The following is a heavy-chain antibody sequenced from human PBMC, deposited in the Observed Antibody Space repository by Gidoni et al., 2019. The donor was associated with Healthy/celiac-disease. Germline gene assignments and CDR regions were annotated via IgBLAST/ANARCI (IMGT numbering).Heavy chain of an antibody. CDR2: SNHSGST. V-gene: IGHV4-34*01. CDR3: ARMGAWLQSRPFDY. CDR1: GRSFSGYY. J-gene: IGHJ4*02. D-gene: IGHD5-12*01. Sequence: QVQLQQWGAGLLKPSETLSLTCAVHGRSFSGYYWSWTRQPPGKGLEWIGESNHSGSTNYNPSLKIRVTISVDTSKNQFSLKLSSVTAADTAVYYCARMGAWLQSRPFDYWGQGTLVTVSS.